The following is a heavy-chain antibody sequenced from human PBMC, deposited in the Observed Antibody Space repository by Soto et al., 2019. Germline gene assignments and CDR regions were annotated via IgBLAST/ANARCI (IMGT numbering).Heavy chain of an antibody. Sequence: QVQLVQSGAEVRKPGASVKVSCKASGYTFTSYAISWVRQAPGQGLEWMGWISAYNGNTNYAQKLQGRVTMTTDPSTSTAYMELRSLRSDDTAVYYCAAGWFGEFVYYFDSSGQGTLVTVSS. CDR3: AAGWFGEFVYYFDS. CDR1: GYTFTSYA. CDR2: ISAYNGNT. V-gene: IGHV1-18*01. D-gene: IGHD3-10*01. J-gene: IGHJ4*02.